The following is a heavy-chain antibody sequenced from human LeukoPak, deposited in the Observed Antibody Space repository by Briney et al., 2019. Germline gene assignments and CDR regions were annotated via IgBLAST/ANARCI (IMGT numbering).Heavy chain of an antibody. CDR2: ISRFSTTI. D-gene: IGHD3-3*01. J-gene: IGHJ4*02. CDR3: ARACNFCFTGADY. V-gene: IGHV3-48*01. Sequence: SGGSLRLSCAASGFSFSGYSMAWVRQAPRKGLEWVSYISRFSTTIHYADSVKGRFTISRDNVNNSLFLQMNSLRAEDTAVYYCARACNFCFTGADYWGQGSLVTVSS. CDR1: GFSFSGYS.